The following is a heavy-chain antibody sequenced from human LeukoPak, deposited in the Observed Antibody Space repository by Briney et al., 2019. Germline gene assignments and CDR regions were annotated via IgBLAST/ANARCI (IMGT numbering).Heavy chain of an antibody. Sequence: GGSLRLSCAASGFTFSSYAMSWVRQAPGKGLEWVSAISGSGGSTHYADSVKGRFTISRDNSKNTLYLQMNSLRAEDTAVYYCAKDDGDFWSGSKNNRPIDYWGQGTLVTVSS. J-gene: IGHJ4*02. CDR1: GFTFSSYA. V-gene: IGHV3-23*01. D-gene: IGHD3-3*01. CDR2: ISGSGGST. CDR3: AKDDGDFWSGSKNNRPIDY.